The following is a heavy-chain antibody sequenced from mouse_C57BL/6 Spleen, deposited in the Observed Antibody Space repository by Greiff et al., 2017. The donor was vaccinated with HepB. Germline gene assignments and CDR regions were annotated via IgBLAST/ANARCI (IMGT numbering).Heavy chain of an antibody. Sequence: QVQLKQSGPELVKPGASVKISCKASGYAFSSSWMNWVKQRPGKGLEWIGRIYPGDGDTNYNGKFKGKATLTADKSSSTAYMQLSSLTSEDSAVYFCARLGSNYVNYYAMDYWGQGTSVTVSS. D-gene: IGHD2-5*01. J-gene: IGHJ4*01. CDR1: GYAFSSSW. CDR2: IYPGDGDT. V-gene: IGHV1-82*01. CDR3: ARLGSNYVNYYAMDY.